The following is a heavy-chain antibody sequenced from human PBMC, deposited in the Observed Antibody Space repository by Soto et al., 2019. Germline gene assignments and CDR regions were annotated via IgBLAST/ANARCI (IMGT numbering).Heavy chain of an antibody. Sequence: ASVKVSCKASGYTFTSYDINWVRQATGQGLEWMGWMNPNSGNTGYAQKFQGRVTMTRNTSISTAYMELSSLRSEGTAVYYCAREYCSGGSCPLYYGMDVWGQGTTVTVSS. J-gene: IGHJ6*02. CDR1: GYTFTSYD. V-gene: IGHV1-8*01. CDR3: AREYCSGGSCPLYYGMDV. D-gene: IGHD2-15*01. CDR2: MNPNSGNT.